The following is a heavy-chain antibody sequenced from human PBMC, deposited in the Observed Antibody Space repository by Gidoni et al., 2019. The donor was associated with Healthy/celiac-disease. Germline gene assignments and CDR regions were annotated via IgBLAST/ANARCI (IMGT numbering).Heavy chain of an antibody. D-gene: IGHD1-7*01. Sequence: QVQLVESGGGVVRPGRYLRLSCAASGFTFSIYGMHWVRQAPGKGLEWVAVIWYDGSNKYYADSVKGRFTIARDNSKNTLYLQMNSLRAEDTAVYYCARDPLVRSWGQLELRWGFDYWGQGTLVTVSS. CDR2: IWYDGSNK. V-gene: IGHV3-33*01. CDR1: GFTFSIYG. CDR3: ARDPLVRSWGQLELRWGFDY. J-gene: IGHJ4*02.